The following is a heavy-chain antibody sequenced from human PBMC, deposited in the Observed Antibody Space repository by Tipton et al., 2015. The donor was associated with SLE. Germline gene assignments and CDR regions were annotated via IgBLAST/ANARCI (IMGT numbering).Heavy chain of an antibody. Sequence: SLRLSCAASGFTFSSYAMSWVRQAPGKGLEWVSAISGSGGSTYYADSVKGRFTISRDNAKNSLYLQMNSLRAADTAVYYCARDQVWYGVTGMDVWGQGTTVTVSS. CDR2: ISGSGGST. V-gene: IGHV3-23*01. CDR3: ARDQVWYGVTGMDV. CDR1: GFTFSSYA. J-gene: IGHJ6*02. D-gene: IGHD4-17*01.